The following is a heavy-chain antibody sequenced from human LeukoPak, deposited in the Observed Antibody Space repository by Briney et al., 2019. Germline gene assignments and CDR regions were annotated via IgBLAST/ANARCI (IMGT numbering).Heavy chain of an antibody. V-gene: IGHV4-59*12. D-gene: IGHD3-22*01. Sequence: SETLSLTCTVSGGSISSYYWSWIRQPPGKGLEWIGYIYYSGSTNYNPSLKSRVTISVDTSKNQFSLKLSSVTAADTAVYYCARGLNRSGYDAFDIWGQGTMVTVSS. CDR1: GGSISSYY. CDR3: ARGLNRSGYDAFDI. J-gene: IGHJ3*02. CDR2: IYYSGST.